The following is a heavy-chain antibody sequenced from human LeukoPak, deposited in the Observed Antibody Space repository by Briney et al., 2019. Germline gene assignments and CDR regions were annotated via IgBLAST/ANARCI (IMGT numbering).Heavy chain of an antibody. CDR2: IGGRGGSA. V-gene: IGHV3-23*01. Sequence: GGSLRLSCAASGFTFSSYGMSWVRQAPGKGLEWVSSIGGRGGSAYYADSVKGRFTISRDNSKNTLYPRMNSLRAEDTAVYYCAKQGRDWLRDYYYYMDVWGKGTTATISS. CDR3: AKQGRDWLRDYYYYMDV. CDR1: GFTFSSYG. D-gene: IGHD3-9*01. J-gene: IGHJ6*03.